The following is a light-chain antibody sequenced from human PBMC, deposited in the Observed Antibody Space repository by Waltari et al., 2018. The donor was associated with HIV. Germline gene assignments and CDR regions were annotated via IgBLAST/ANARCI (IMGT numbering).Light chain of an antibody. J-gene: IGLJ2*01. CDR3: SSYAGSNNVL. Sequence: QSALTQPPSASGSPGQSVAISCTGTSSDVGGYNSVSWYQQHPGKAPKLMIYEVTKRPSGVPDRFSGSKSGNTASLTVSGLQAEDEADYYCSSYAGSNNVLFGGGQADRP. V-gene: IGLV2-8*01. CDR2: EVT. CDR1: SSDVGGYNS.